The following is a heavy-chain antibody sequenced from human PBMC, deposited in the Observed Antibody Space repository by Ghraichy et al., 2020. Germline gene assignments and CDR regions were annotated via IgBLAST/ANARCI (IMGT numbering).Heavy chain of an antibody. CDR2: ISAYNGDT. V-gene: IGHV1-18*01. J-gene: IGHJ4*02. Sequence: ASVKVSCKASGYTFTSYGISWVRQAPGQGLEWMGWISAYNGDTNYAQKLQGRVTMTTDTSTSTAYMELRSLRSDDTAVYYCARDRETGYISCWTYFDYWGQGTLVTVSS. D-gene: IGHD6-19*01. CDR1: GYTFTSYG. CDR3: ARDRETGYISCWTYFDY.